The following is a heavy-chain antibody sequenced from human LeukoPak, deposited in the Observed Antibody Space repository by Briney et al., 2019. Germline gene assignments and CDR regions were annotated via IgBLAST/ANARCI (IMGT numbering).Heavy chain of an antibody. J-gene: IGHJ4*02. CDR3: ARVAPDKPFFDY. D-gene: IGHD2-15*01. CDR1: GGSMSSGDYD. Sequence: ASETLSLTCTVSGGSMSSGDYDWGWLRQPPGKGLEWIGYIYYSGSTYYNPSLKSRVTISVDTSKNQFSLKLSSVTAADTAVYYCARVAPDKPFFDYWGQGTLVTVSS. CDR2: IYYSGST. V-gene: IGHV4-30-4*01.